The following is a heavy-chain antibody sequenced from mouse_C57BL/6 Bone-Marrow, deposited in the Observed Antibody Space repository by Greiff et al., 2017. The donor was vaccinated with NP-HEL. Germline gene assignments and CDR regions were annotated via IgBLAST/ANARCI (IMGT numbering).Heavy chain of an antibody. CDR3: ARDRYYSNYVGFDY. CDR1: GFTFSSYA. V-gene: IGHV5-4*01. Sequence: DVKLVESGGGLVKPGGSLKLSCAASGFTFSSYAMSWVRQTPEKRLEWVATISDGGSYTYYPDNVKGRFTISRDNAKNNLYLQMSHLKSEDTAMYYCARDRYYSNYVGFDYWGQGTTLTVSS. CDR2: ISDGGSYT. D-gene: IGHD2-5*01. J-gene: IGHJ2*01.